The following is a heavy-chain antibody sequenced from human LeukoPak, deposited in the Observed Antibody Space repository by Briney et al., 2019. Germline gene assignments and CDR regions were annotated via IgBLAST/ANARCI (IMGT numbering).Heavy chain of an antibody. V-gene: IGHV4-59*01. J-gene: IGHJ4*02. Sequence: SETLSLTCTVSGGSISSYYWSWIRQPPGKGLEWIGYIYYSGSTNYNPSLKSRVTISVDTSKNQFSLKLSSVTAADTAVYYCASSYGDYFDYWGQGTLVTVSS. D-gene: IGHD4-17*01. CDR2: IYYSGST. CDR1: GGSISSYY. CDR3: ASSYGDYFDY.